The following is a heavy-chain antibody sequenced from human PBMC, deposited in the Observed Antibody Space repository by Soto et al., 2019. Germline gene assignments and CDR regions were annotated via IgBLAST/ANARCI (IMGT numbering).Heavy chain of an antibody. J-gene: IGHJ6*02. CDR2: ISAYNGNT. D-gene: IGHD2-8*01. V-gene: IGHV1-18*01. CDR3: AIDRSMYYATDV. Sequence: QVPLVQSGGEVKKPGASVKVSCKATGYTFTSFGISWVRQAPGQGLEWMGWISAYNGNTNYAQKLQGRATMTTDTTTSAAYIELRSLTSDDTAVYYFAIDRSMYYATDVWGQGTTVTVSS. CDR1: GYTFTSFG.